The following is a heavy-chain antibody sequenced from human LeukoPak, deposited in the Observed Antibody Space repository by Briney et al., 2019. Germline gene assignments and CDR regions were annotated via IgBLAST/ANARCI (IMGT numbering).Heavy chain of an antibody. V-gene: IGHV4-59*02. J-gene: IGHJ5*02. CDR3: ATGGGTMGWFDP. D-gene: IGHD4/OR15-4a*01. Sequence: SETLSLICTVSGGSVRSYNWSWIRQLPGKGLEWIGYISHSGSPNYRPSLKSRLTLSLDTSRNCLSLKLKSVTAADTAVYYCATGGGTMGWFDPWGQGALVTVSS. CDR1: GGSVRSYN. CDR2: ISHSGSP.